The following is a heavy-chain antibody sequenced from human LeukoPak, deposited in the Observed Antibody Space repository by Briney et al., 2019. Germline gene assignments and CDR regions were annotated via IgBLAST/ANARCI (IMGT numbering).Heavy chain of an antibody. CDR2: INHSGST. V-gene: IGHV4-34*01. CDR1: GGSFSGYY. Sequence: SETLSLTCAVYGGSFSGYYWSWVRQPPGKGLEWIGEINHSGSTNYNPSLKSRVTISVDTSKNQFSLKLSSVTAADTAVYYCARGRTAGNWGQGTLVTVSS. CDR3: ARGRTAGN. D-gene: IGHD3-10*01. J-gene: IGHJ4*02.